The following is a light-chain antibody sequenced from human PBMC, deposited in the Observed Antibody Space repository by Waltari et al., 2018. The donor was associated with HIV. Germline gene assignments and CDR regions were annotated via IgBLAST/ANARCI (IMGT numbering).Light chain of an antibody. V-gene: IGLV2-8*01. J-gene: IGLJ2*01. CDR3: SSYAGSNNFGV. CDR2: EVS. CDR1: SSDVGDYDF. Sequence: QSALTQPPSASGSPGQSVTISCSGTSSDVGDYDFVSWYQQHPGKAPKLMIYEVSNRPSGVSNRFSGSKSGNTASLTVSGLQAEDEADYYCSSYAGSNNFGVFGGGTKLTVL.